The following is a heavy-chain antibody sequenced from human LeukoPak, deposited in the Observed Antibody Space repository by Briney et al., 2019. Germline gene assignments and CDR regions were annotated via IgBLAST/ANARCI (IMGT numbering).Heavy chain of an antibody. J-gene: IGHJ6*02. CDR2: IYYSGST. CDR3: ARVPLYYYGMDV. Sequence: SQTLSLTCTVSGGSISSGGNYWSWICQHPGKGLEWIGYIYYSGSTYYNPSLKSRVTISVDTSKNQFSLKLSSVTAADTAVYYCARVPLYYYGMDVWGQGTTVTVSS. CDR1: GGSISSGGNY. V-gene: IGHV4-31*03. D-gene: IGHD2-8*01.